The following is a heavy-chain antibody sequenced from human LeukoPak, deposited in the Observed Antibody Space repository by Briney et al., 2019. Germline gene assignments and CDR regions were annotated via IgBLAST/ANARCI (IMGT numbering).Heavy chain of an antibody. CDR2: IWYDGSNN. V-gene: IGHV3-33*01. D-gene: IGHD3-22*01. CDR3: AREGDYYESSGYYYFDY. J-gene: IGHJ4*02. Sequence: GGSLRLSCAASGFTFSSYGMPWVRQAPGKGLEWVALIWYDGSNNYYADSVKGRFTISRDNSKNTLYLQMNSLRDEDTAVYYCAREGDYYESSGYYYFDYWGQGTLVTVSS. CDR1: GFTFSSYG.